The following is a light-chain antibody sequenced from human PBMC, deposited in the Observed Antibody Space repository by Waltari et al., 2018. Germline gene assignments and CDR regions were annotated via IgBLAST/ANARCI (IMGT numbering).Light chain of an antibody. J-gene: IGKJ1*01. V-gene: IGKV3-20*01. CDR2: DTS. CDR1: QSVTRAL. CDR3: QHYVRLPAT. Sequence: EILLTQSPGTLSLSPGERATLSCRASQSVTRALAWYQRKPGQAPRLLIYDTSKRATGIPDRFSGSGSGTDFSLTISRLEPEDFAVYYCQHYVRLPATFGQGTKVEIK.